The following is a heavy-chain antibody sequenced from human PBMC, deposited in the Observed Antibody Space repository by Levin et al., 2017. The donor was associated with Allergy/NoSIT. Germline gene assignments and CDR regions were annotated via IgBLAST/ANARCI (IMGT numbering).Heavy chain of an antibody. Sequence: SETLSLTCAVYGGSFSGYYWSWIRQPPGKGLEWIGEINHSGSTNYNPSLKSRVTISVDTSKNQFSLKLSSVTAADTAVYYCARDLRRGPYSSSWRSAFDIWGQGTMVTVSS. CDR3: ARDLRRGPYSSSWRSAFDI. D-gene: IGHD6-13*01. CDR2: INHSGST. V-gene: IGHV4-34*01. CDR1: GGSFSGYY. J-gene: IGHJ3*02.